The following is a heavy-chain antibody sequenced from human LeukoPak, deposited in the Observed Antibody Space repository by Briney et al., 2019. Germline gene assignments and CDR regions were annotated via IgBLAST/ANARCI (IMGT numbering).Heavy chain of an antibody. D-gene: IGHD2-2*01. J-gene: IGHJ4*02. Sequence: GSLRLSCAASGFSFSDYYMIWIRQAPGKGLEWVSYISGSSSYTNYAYSVKGRFSISRDNAKKSLYLQMNSLRAEDTAVYYCARDRYCSSTSCYFDYWGQGTLVTVSS. V-gene: IGHV3-11*06. CDR3: ARDRYCSSTSCYFDY. CDR2: ISGSSSYT. CDR1: GFSFSDYY.